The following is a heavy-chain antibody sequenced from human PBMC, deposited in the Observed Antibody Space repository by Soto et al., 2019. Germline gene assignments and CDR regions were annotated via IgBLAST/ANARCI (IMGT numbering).Heavy chain of an antibody. CDR1: GGSVTNSSYY. CDR2: VYYRGRS. D-gene: IGHD4-4*01. CDR3: VSQRTTVLTQAYFDY. J-gene: IGHJ4*02. V-gene: IGHV4-39*01. Sequence: SETLSLTCTVSGGSVTNSSYYWGWIRQSPGKGLEWIGSVYYRGRSYSKSSVKSRVTISVDTSKNQFSLNLNSVTASDTAVYFCVSQRTTVLTQAYFDYWGPGALVTVSS.